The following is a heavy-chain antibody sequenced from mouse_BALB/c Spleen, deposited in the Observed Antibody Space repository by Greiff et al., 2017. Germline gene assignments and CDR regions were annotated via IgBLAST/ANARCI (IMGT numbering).Heavy chain of an antibody. Sequence: EVQLQESGPGLVKPSQSLSLTCTVTGYSITSDYAWNWIRQFPGNKLEWMGYISYSGSTSYNPSLKSRISITRDTSKNQFFLQLNSVTTEDTATYDCADGSSFAYWGQGTLVTVSA. V-gene: IGHV3-2*02. CDR1: GYSITSDYA. D-gene: IGHD1-1*01. CDR2: ISYSGST. J-gene: IGHJ3*01. CDR3: ADGSSFAY.